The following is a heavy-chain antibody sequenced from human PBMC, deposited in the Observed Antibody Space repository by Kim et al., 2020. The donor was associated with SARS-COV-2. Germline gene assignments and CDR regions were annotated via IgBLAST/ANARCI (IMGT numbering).Heavy chain of an antibody. CDR2: INSLGSSI. D-gene: IGHD7-27*01. Sequence: GGSLRLSCAASGFTFGSFAMSWVRQAPGKGLEWVSTINSLGSSIYYADSVKGRFTISRDNSKSTLYLQMDSLRADDTAVYYCAKRGQGAGATCALCYGMDVWGQGTTVTVSS. J-gene: IGHJ6*02. CDR1: GFTFGSFA. CDR3: AKRGQGAGATCALCYGMDV. V-gene: IGHV3-23*01.